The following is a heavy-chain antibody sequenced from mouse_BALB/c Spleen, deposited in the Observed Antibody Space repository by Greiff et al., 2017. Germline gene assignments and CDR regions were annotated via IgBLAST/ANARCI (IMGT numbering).Heavy chain of an antibody. CDR3: AREGYRYDDAMDY. CDR2: IWGDGST. CDR1: GFSLTGYG. D-gene: IGHD2-14*01. V-gene: IGHV2-6-7*01. Sequence: QVQLKESGPGLVAPSQSLSITCTVSGFSLTGYGVIWVRQPPGKGLEWLGMIWGDGSTDYNSALKSRLSISKDNSKSQVFLKMNSLQTDDTARYYCAREGYRYDDAMDYWGQGTSVTVSS. J-gene: IGHJ4*01.